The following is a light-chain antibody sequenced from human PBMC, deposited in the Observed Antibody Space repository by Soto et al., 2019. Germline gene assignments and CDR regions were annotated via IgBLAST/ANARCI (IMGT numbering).Light chain of an antibody. CDR1: TSDVGAYNS. J-gene: IGLJ2*01. CDR2: EVT. Sequence: QSALTQPPSASGSPGQSVTISCTGTTSDVGAYNSVSWYQQHPGRAPKLLIYEVTKRPSGVPDRFSGSKSGNTASLTVSGLQAEDEADYYSNSYEGSNNLVFGGGTKLTVL. CDR3: NSYEGSNNLV. V-gene: IGLV2-8*01.